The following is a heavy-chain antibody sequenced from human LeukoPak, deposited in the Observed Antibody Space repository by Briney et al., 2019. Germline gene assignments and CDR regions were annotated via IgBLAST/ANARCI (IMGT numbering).Heavy chain of an antibody. Sequence: GGSLRLSCAASGFTFSSYSMNWVRQAPGKGLEWVSSISSSSSYIYYADSVKGRFTISRDNAKNSLYLQMNSLRAEDTAVYYCARDCRITIFGVVTYMDVWGKGTTVTVSS. V-gene: IGHV3-21*01. CDR1: GFTFSSYS. CDR2: ISSSSSYI. D-gene: IGHD3-3*01. CDR3: ARDCRITIFGVVTYMDV. J-gene: IGHJ6*03.